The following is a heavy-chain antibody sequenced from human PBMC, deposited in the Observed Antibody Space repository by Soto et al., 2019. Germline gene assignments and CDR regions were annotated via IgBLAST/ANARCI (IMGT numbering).Heavy chain of an antibody. CDR1: GFTFSSYG. V-gene: IGHV3-30*18. CDR3: GKDRSIFGVVIGDFDY. CDR2: ISYDGSNK. J-gene: IGHJ4*02. Sequence: QVQLVESGGGVVQPGRSLRLSCAASGFTFSSYGMHWVRQAPGKGLEWVAVISYDGSNKYYADSVKGRFTISTDNSKNTLYLQIDSLRAEDTAVYYCGKDRSIFGVVIGDFDYWGQGTLVTVSS. D-gene: IGHD3-3*01.